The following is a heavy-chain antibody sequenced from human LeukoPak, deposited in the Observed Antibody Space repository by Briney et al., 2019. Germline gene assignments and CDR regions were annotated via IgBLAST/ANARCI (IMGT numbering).Heavy chain of an antibody. CDR2: ISYDGSNK. CDR3: AKDFDY. Sequence: GGSLRLSCAVSGFTFSSYGMHWVRQAPGKGLEWVAVISYDGSNKYYADSMKGRFTISRDNSKNTLYLQMNSLRAEDTAVYYCAKDFDYWGQGTLVTVSS. CDR1: GFTFSSYG. J-gene: IGHJ4*02. V-gene: IGHV3-30*18.